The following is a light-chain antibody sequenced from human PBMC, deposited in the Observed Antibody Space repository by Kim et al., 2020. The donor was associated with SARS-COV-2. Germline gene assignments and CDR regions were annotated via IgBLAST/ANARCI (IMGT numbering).Light chain of an antibody. V-gene: IGLV2-14*03. Sequence: SITIFCTGTSSDVGDYNYVSWYQQHPGKAPKLMIYDVSNRPSGVSDRFSGSKSGNTASLTISGLQAEDEADYYYSSYTSSSTLPYVFGTGTKVTVL. CDR3: SSYTSSSTLPYV. CDR1: SSDVGDYNY. CDR2: DVS. J-gene: IGLJ1*01.